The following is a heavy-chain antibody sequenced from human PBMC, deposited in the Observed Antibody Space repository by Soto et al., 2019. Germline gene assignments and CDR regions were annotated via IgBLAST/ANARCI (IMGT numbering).Heavy chain of an antibody. CDR3: ARPGLERELLRAFDI. CDR2: IYPGDSDT. V-gene: IGHV5-51*01. Sequence: RGESLKISYKGSGWSFTSYWIGWVRQMPGKGLEWMGIIYPGDSDTRYSPSFQGQVTISADKSISTAYLQWSSLKASDTAMYYCARPGLERELLRAFDIWGQGTMVTVSS. D-gene: IGHD1-26*01. CDR1: GWSFTSYW. J-gene: IGHJ3*02.